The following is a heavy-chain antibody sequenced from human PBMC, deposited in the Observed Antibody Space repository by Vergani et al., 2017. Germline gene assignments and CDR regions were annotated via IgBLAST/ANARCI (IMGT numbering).Heavy chain of an antibody. Sequence: HLQLQESGPGLVKTSETPSIISTVSCGSPSTSSYYWGWIRSPPGKGLGWIGRTYYNGSTYYNPPLKSRVPIAVDTSKNQFSLQWSSVTAADTSVYYCARPLGFGVVNKWGQGTLVTVSS. V-gene: IGHV4-39*01. CDR1: CGSPSTSSYY. D-gene: IGHD3-3*01. CDR3: ARPLGFGVVNK. J-gene: IGHJ4*02. CDR2: TYYNGST.